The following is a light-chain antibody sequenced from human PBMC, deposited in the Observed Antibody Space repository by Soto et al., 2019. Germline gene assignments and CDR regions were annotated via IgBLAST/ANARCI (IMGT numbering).Light chain of an antibody. V-gene: IGKV3-20*01. CDR2: GAS. J-gene: IGKJ3*01. CDR1: QSVSSSY. Sequence: EIVLTQSPGTLSLSPGERATLSCRASQSVSSSYLAWYQQKPGQAPRLLIYGASSRATGIPDRFSGSGSGTYFTITISRLEPEAFAVYSCQQYGSSPLFTFGPGTKVDI. CDR3: QQYGSSPLFT.